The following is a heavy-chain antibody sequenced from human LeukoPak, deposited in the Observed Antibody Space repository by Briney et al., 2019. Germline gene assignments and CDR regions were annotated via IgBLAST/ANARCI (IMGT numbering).Heavy chain of an antibody. CDR1: GYTFSNYG. CDR3: ARDLYYYDSSGYSDVFDI. V-gene: IGHV1-18*01. CDR2: ISAYNGNT. Sequence: ASVKVSCKASGYTFSNYGFSWVRQAPGQGVEWMGWISAYNGNTYYAQKLQGRVTMTTDTSTSTAYMELGSLRSDDTAVYYCARDLYYYDSSGYSDVFDIWGQGTMVTVSS. J-gene: IGHJ3*02. D-gene: IGHD3-22*01.